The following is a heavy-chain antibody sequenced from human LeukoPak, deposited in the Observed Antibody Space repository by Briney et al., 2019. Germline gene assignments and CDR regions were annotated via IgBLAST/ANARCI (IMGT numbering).Heavy chain of an antibody. J-gene: IGHJ5*02. CDR2: INHSGSP. D-gene: IGHD3-3*01. V-gene: IGHV4-34*01. CDR1: GGSFSGYF. CDR3: ARGERVQGFWSGYQGSFDP. Sequence: SETLSLTCAVYGGSFSGYFWSWIRQPPEKGLEWIGEINHSGSPDYNPSLKSRVTMSVDTSRNQLSLKLSSVTAADTAVYYCARGERVQGFWSGYQGSFDPWGQGTLVTVSS.